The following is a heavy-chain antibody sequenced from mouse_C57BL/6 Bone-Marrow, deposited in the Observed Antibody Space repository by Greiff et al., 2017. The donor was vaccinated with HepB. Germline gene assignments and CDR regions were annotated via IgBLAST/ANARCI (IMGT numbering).Heavy chain of an antibody. CDR2: IYPRSGNT. V-gene: IGHV1-81*01. D-gene: IGHD1-1*01. Sequence: VKVVESGAELARPGASVKLSCKASGYTFTSYGISWVKQRTGQGLEWIGEIYPRSGNTYYNEKFKGKATLTADKSSSTAYMELRSLTSEDSAVYFCARELYYYRAYFDYWGQVTTLTVSS. CDR3: ARELYYYRAYFDY. J-gene: IGHJ2*01. CDR1: GYTFTSYG.